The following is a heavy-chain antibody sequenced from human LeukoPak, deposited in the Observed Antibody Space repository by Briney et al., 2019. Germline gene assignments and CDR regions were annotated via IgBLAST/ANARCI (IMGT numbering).Heavy chain of an antibody. V-gene: IGHV3-48*01. CDR2: ISSSSSTI. Sequence: GVSLRLSCAASGFTFSNYAMSWVRQAPGKGLEWVSYISSSSSTIYYADSVKGRFTISRDNAKNSLYLQMNSLRAEDTAVYYCARATTVTTCDYWGQGTLVTVSS. CDR3: ARATTVTTCDY. J-gene: IGHJ4*02. CDR1: GFTFSNYA. D-gene: IGHD4-17*01.